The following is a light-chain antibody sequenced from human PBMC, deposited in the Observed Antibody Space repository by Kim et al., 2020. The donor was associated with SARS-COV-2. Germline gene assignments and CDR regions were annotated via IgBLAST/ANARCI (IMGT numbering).Light chain of an antibody. V-gene: IGKV1-33*01. CDR1: QDITKY. Sequence: ASVGDRVTITCQAIQDITKYLNWYQQKPGKAPKLLIYDVSNLERGVPSRFSGAGFGTDFTLTISSLQPEDSATYYCQQYANHPRTFGQGTQLEIK. J-gene: IGKJ5*01. CDR2: DVS. CDR3: QQYANHPRT.